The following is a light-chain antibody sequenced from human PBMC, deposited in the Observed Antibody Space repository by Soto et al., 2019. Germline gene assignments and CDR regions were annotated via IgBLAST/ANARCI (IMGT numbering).Light chain of an antibody. V-gene: IGLV1-47*01. Sequence: QSVLTQPPSLFAAPGQNVTISCSGSNTNIGNHFVSWYQQLPGTAPKLLIYRNNQRPSGVPDRFSGSKSGTSASLAISGLRSEDEADYYCAAWDDSLSGWVFGGGTKLTVL. CDR2: RNN. CDR3: AAWDDSLSGWV. J-gene: IGLJ3*02. CDR1: NTNIGNHF.